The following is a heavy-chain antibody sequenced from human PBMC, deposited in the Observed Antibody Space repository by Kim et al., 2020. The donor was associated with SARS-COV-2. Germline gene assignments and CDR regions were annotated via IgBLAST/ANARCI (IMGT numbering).Heavy chain of an antibody. Sequence: SETLSLTCTVSGGSVGSTSYYWGWIRQPPGKGLEWIGSVYDNGNTYYNPSLKSRVTISVDTSRNQVSLRLTSVTAAGTAVFYCARHSYGDYRTQAIDYWGQGALVTVSS. J-gene: IGHJ4*02. CDR1: GGSVGSTSYY. D-gene: IGHD4-17*01. CDR2: VYDNGNT. V-gene: IGHV4-39*01. CDR3: ARHSYGDYRTQAIDY.